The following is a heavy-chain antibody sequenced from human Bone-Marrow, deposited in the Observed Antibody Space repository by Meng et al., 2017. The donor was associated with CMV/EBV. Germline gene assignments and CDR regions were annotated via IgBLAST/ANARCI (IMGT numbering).Heavy chain of an antibody. Sequence: GGSLRLSCVASGFSVSSKFMSWVRQAPGKGLEWVSIIYSGGNTYYVDSVRGRFTVYRDISKNTLYLQMDGLGAEDTALYDCATRDFAGSHGDFDYWGQGTRVTVSS. V-gene: IGHV3-53*01. D-gene: IGHD3-10*01. CDR3: ATRDFAGSHGDFDY. CDR1: GFSVSSKF. CDR2: IYSGGNT. J-gene: IGHJ4*02.